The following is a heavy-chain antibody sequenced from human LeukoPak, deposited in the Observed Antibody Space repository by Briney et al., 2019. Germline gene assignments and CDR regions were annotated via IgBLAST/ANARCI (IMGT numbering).Heavy chain of an antibody. J-gene: IGHJ4*02. CDR3: ARDRRMGTALNFGRPKNGGYSYGFDY. CDR1: GFTFSSHE. CDR2: ISSSGSTI. D-gene: IGHD5-18*01. Sequence: PGGSLRLSCAASGFTFSSHEMNWVRQAPGKGLEWVSYISSSGSTIYYADSVKGRFTISRDNAKNSLYLQMNSLRAEDTAVYYCARDRRMGTALNFGRPKNGGYSYGFDYWGQGTLVTVSS. V-gene: IGHV3-48*03.